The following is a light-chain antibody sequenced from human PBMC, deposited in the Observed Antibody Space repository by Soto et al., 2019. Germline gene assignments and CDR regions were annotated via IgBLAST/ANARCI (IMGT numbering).Light chain of an antibody. J-gene: IGLJ1*01. Sequence: QSALTQPASVSGSPGQSITISCTGTSSDVGDYSYVSWYQQHPGKAPKLMIYEVNNRPSGVSNRFSGSKSGNTASLTISGLQAEDEADYYCGTWDSSLSAGVFGTGTKLTVL. CDR3: GTWDSSLSAGV. CDR1: SSDVGDYSY. V-gene: IGLV2-14*01. CDR2: EVN.